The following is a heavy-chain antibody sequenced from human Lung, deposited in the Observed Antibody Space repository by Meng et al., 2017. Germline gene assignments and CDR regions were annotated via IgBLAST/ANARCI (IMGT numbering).Heavy chain of an antibody. J-gene: IGHJ4*02. CDR2: INHSGST. CDR3: ARGPTTMAHDFDY. V-gene: IGHV4-34*01. D-gene: IGHD4-11*01. CDR1: GGSFSDYY. Sequence: QVQLQQWGAGLFKPSETLSLTFVVSGGSFSDYYWSWSRQPPGKGLEWMWEINHSGSTNYNPSLESRATISVDTSQNNLSLKLSSVTAADSAVYYCARGPTTMAHDFDYWGQGTLVTVSS.